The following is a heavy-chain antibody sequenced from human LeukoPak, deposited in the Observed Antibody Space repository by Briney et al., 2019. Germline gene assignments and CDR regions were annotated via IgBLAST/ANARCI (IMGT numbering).Heavy chain of an antibody. J-gene: IGHJ4*02. CDR2: INHSGST. Sequence: SETLSLTCAVYGGSFSGYYWSWIRQPPGKGLEWIGEINHSGSTNYNPSLKSRVTISVDTSKNQFSLKLSSVTAADTAVYYCARGPPYIVVVTPIGFFHYWGQGTLVTVSS. V-gene: IGHV4-34*01. CDR3: ARGPPYIVVVTPIGFFHY. D-gene: IGHD2-21*02. CDR1: GGSFSGYY.